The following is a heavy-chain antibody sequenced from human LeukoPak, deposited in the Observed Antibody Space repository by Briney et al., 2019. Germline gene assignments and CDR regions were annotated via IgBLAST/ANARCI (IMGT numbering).Heavy chain of an antibody. CDR1: GYTFTGYY. D-gene: IGHD2-15*01. CDR2: INPNSGGT. Sequence: ASVKVSCKASGYTFTGYYMHWVRQAPGQGLEWMGWINPNSGGTNYAQKFQGRVTMTRDTSISTAYMELSRLRSDDTAVYSCARAALYCTGGSCYFYAFDIWGQGTMVTVSS. J-gene: IGHJ3*02. V-gene: IGHV1-2*02. CDR3: ARAALYCTGGSCYFYAFDI.